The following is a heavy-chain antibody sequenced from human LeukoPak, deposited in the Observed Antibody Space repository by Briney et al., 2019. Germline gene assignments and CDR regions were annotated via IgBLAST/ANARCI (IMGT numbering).Heavy chain of an antibody. Sequence: ASVKVSCKASGYTFTSYGISWVRQAPGQGLEWMGWISAYNGNTNYAQKLQGRVTMTTDTSTSTAYIELRSLRSDDTAVYYCARLIGIQLWAGDYWGQGTLVTVSS. D-gene: IGHD5-18*01. CDR1: GYTFTSYG. V-gene: IGHV1-18*01. CDR2: ISAYNGNT. J-gene: IGHJ4*02. CDR3: ARLIGIQLWAGDY.